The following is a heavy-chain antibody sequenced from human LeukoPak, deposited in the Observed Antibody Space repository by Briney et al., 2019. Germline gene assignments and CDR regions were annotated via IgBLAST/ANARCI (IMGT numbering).Heavy chain of an antibody. CDR3: AKNQGQWLVPVDY. CDR2: MSGSGGST. V-gene: IGHV3-23*01. CDR1: GFTFSNYA. Sequence: QLGGSLRLSCAASGFTFSNYAMSWVRQAPGKGLEWVSSMSGSGGSTYYADSVKGRFTISRDNSKNTLYLQMNNLRAEDTALYYCAKNQGQWLVPVDYWGQGTLVAVSS. D-gene: IGHD6-19*01. J-gene: IGHJ4*02.